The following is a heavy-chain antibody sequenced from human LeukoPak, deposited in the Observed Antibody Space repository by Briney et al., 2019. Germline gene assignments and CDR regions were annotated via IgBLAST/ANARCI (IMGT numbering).Heavy chain of an antibody. V-gene: IGHV1-8*01. CDR1: GYTFTNYD. D-gene: IGHD2-2*01. Sequence: GASVKVSCKTSGYTFTNYDINWVRQATGQGLEWLGWMSPNNGNTGYAQKFQGRVTMTRDTSISTAYVELSRLRSDDTAVYYCARDYCSSTSCLFDYWGQGTLVTVSS. CDR3: ARDYCSSTSCLFDY. CDR2: MSPNNGNT. J-gene: IGHJ4*02.